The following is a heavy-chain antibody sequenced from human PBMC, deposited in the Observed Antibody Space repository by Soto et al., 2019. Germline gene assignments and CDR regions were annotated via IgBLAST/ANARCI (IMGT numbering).Heavy chain of an antibody. J-gene: IGHJ6*02. D-gene: IGHD2-21*02. CDR1: GGSISYEYYH. V-gene: IGHV4-30-4*08. CDR3: AREDDGGDRDYYGLDV. CDR2: IHYSGSI. Sequence: LSLTCIVSGGSISYEYYHWTWIRQSPGKGLEWIGYIHYSGSIIYNPSFKSRVTISVDTSKNQFSLQLSSVTAADTAVYFCAREDDGGDRDYYGLDVWGQGTTVTVSS.